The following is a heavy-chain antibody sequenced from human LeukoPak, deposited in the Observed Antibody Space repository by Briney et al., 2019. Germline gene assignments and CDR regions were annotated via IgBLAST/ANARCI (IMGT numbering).Heavy chain of an antibody. D-gene: IGHD5/OR15-5a*01. CDR1: GDSVSSKSAG. CDR2: TFYRSKWSY. J-gene: IGHJ4*02. CDR3: ARGGGSRHSIYNFDY. V-gene: IGHV6-1*01. Sequence: PSQTLSLTCAISGDSVSSKSAGWNWIRQSPLRGLEWLGRTFYRSKWSYEYAVSVRSRITINPDTSKNQFSLQLNSVTPEDTAVYYCARGGGSRHSIYNFDYWGQGTLVTVSS.